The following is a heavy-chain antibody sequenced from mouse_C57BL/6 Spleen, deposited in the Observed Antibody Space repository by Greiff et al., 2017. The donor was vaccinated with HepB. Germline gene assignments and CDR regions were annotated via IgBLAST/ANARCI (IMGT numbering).Heavy chain of an antibody. Sequence: VKLVESEGGLVQPGSSMKLSCTASGFTFSDYYMAWVRQVPEKGLEWVANINYDGSSTYYLDSLKSRFIISRDNAKNILYLQMSSLKSEDTATYYCARDHGNYHFDYWGQGTTLTVSS. CDR2: INYDGSST. D-gene: IGHD2-1*01. J-gene: IGHJ2*01. V-gene: IGHV5-16*01. CDR1: GFTFSDYY. CDR3: ARDHGNYHFDY.